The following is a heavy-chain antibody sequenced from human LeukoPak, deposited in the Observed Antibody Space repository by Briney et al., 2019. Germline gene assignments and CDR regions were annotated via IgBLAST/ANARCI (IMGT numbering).Heavy chain of an antibody. CDR2: MNPNSGST. J-gene: IGHJ5*02. CDR1: GYTFTNFD. V-gene: IGHV1-8*01. D-gene: IGHD3-3*02. Sequence: GASVKVSCKASGYTFTNFDINWVRQASGQGLEWVGWMNPNSGSTGYAQKFQGRVTMTRNTSIGTAYMELSSLRSDDTAVYYCARAFLGMFPRASDPWGQGTLVTASA. CDR3: ARAFLGMFPRASDP.